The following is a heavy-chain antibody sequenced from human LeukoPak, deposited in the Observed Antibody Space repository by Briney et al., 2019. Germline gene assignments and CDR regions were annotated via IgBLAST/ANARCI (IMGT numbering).Heavy chain of an antibody. CDR1: GFTFSGYA. V-gene: IGHV3-23*01. CDR2: ISGSGGST. Sequence: GGSLRLSCAASGFTFSGYAMSWVRQAPGKGLEWVSAISGSGGSTYYADSVKGRFTISRDNSKNTLYLQMNSLRAEDTAVYYCVKSSWGVVAPFDPWGQGTLVTVSS. D-gene: IGHD3-22*01. J-gene: IGHJ5*02. CDR3: VKSSWGVVAPFDP.